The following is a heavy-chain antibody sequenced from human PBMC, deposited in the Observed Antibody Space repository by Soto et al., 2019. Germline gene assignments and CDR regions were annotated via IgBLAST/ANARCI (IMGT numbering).Heavy chain of an antibody. Sequence: EVQLVESGGVLVQPGGSLRLSCVAPGFTFDDYWMNWVRQAPGKGLEWVAIINKDGSEWYYVDSVKGRFTISRDNSKNSLFLRLNSLRAEDTVLYCFARDGHNINDVDHWGQGTLVTVSS. CDR2: INKDGSEW. V-gene: IGHV3-7*01. D-gene: IGHD1-20*01. CDR1: GFTFDDYW. J-gene: IGHJ5*02. CDR3: ARDGHNINDVDH.